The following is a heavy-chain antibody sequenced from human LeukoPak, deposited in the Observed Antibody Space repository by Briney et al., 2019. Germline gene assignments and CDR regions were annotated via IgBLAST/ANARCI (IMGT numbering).Heavy chain of an antibody. CDR3: ARHISLSTYYDSSGPPAGGDY. D-gene: IGHD3-22*01. CDR2: IYYSGST. V-gene: IGHV4-39*01. Sequence: SETLSLTCTVSGGSISSSSYYWGWIRQPPGKGLEWIGSIYYSGSTCYNPSRKSRGTMSVDTSQNQSSLRLTSVTAAPTAVYYCARHISLSTYYDSSGPPAGGDYWGPGTPVTASS. CDR1: GGSISSSSYY. J-gene: IGHJ4*01.